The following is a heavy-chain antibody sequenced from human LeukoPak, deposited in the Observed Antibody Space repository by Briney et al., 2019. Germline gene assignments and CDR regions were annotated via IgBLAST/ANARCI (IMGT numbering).Heavy chain of an antibody. D-gene: IGHD2-2*01. V-gene: IGHV1-24*01. J-gene: IGHJ5*02. CDR2: FDPEDGET. CDR1: GYTLTELS. CDR3: ATHVVVPAAKGDWFDP. Sequence: ASVKVSCKVSGYTLTELSMHWVRQAPGKGLEWMGGFDPEDGETIYAQKFQGRVTMTEDTSTDTAYMELSSLRSEDTAVYYCATHVVVPAAKGDWFDPWGRGTLVTVSS.